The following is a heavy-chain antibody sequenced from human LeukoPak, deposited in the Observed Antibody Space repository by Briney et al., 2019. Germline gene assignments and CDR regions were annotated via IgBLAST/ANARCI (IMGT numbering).Heavy chain of an antibody. CDR1: GGSISSGDYY. CDR3: ARAKNRHTVASFDY. V-gene: IGHV4-30-4*02. J-gene: IGHJ4*02. D-gene: IGHD6-19*01. Sequence: SETLSLTCTVSGGSISSGDYYWSWIRQPPGKGLEWIGYIYYSGSTYYNPSLKSRVTISVDTSKNQFSLELSSVTAADTAVYYCARAKNRHTVASFDYWGQGTLVTVSS. CDR2: IYYSGST.